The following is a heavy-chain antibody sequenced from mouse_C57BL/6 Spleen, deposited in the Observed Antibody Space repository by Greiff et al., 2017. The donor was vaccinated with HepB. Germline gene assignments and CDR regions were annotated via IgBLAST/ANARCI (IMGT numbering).Heavy chain of an antibody. D-gene: IGHD2-1*01. J-gene: IGHJ1*03. CDR1: GYTFTSYW. Sequence: QVQLQQPGTELVKPGASVKLSCKASGYTFTSYWMHWVKQRPGQGLEWIGNINPSNGGTNYNEKFKSKATLTVDKSSSTAYMQLSSLTSEDSAVYYCARGDIYYGNYDWYFDVWGTGTTVTVSS. V-gene: IGHV1-53*01. CDR3: ARGDIYYGNYDWYFDV. CDR2: INPSNGGT.